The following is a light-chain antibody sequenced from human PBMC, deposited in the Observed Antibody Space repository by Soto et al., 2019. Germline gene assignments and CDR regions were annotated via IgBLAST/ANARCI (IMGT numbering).Light chain of an antibody. CDR2: GAS. CDR3: QQYNNWPRT. V-gene: IGKV3-15*01. Sequence: EIVMTQSPATLSVSPGERATLSCRASQSISSNYLAWYHQKPGQAPRLLIYGASTRATGIPARFSGSGSGTEFTLTISSLQSEDFAVYYCQQYNNWPRTFGQGTKVDI. CDR1: QSISSNY. J-gene: IGKJ1*01.